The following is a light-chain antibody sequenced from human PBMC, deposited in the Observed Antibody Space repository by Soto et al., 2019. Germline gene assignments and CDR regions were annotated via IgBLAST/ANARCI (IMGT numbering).Light chain of an antibody. V-gene: IGKV1-12*01. CDR2: SAS. CDR3: QQGSSFPWT. Sequence: DIQITQSPSSVSASVGDRVTIACRASQDIDTWLAWYQQKPGKAPKLLIYSASSLQSGVPSRFSGSGSGTDFAFTISSLQPEDFATYYCQQGSSFPWTFGQGTRLEIK. J-gene: IGKJ5*01. CDR1: QDIDTW.